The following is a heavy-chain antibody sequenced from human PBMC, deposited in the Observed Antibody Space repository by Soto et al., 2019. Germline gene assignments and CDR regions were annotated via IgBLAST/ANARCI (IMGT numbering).Heavy chain of an antibody. V-gene: IGHV3-23*01. Sequence: EVQLLESGGGLVQPGGSLRLSCTASGFTFSDHAMTWVRQAPGKGLEWLSGISGGGTGAYYADSVKGRFTVSRDNSNNTVFLQMDSLRVEDTAGYYGAIDLWWHTHWGQGTLVTVSS. J-gene: IGHJ4*02. CDR2: ISGGGTGA. CDR3: AIDLWWHTH. CDR1: GFTFSDHA. D-gene: IGHD2-15*01.